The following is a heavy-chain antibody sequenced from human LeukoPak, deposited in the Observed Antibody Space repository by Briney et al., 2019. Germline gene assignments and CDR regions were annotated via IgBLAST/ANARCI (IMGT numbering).Heavy chain of an antibody. J-gene: IGHJ6*03. D-gene: IGHD6-19*01. Sequence: PSGGSLRLSCAASGFTFSSYEMNWVRQAPGKGLEWVSYISSSGSTIYYADSVKGRFTISRDNAKNSLYLQMNSLRAEDTAVYYCARDPYSGGYGAYYYYYMDVWGKGTTVTVSS. CDR3: ARDPYSGGYGAYYYYYMDV. CDR1: GFTFSSYE. V-gene: IGHV3-48*03. CDR2: ISSSGSTI.